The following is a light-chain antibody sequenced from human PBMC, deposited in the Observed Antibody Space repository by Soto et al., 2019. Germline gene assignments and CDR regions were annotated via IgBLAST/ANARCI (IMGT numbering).Light chain of an antibody. Sequence: QPVLTQPPSASGTPGQMVTISCSGSSSNIGSNTVSWYQQLPGTAPKLLIYANNQRPSGVPDRVSGSKSGTSASLAISGLQSEDEADYYCAAWDDSLNGYVFGSGTQLTVL. V-gene: IGLV1-44*01. CDR2: ANN. J-gene: IGLJ1*01. CDR1: SSNIGSNT. CDR3: AAWDDSLNGYV.